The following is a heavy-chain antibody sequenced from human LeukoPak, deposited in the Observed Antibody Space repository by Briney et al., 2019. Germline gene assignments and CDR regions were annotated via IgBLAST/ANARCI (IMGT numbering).Heavy chain of an antibody. CDR1: GYSISSGYY. CDR2: IYDSGST. Sequence: SETLSLTCTVSGYSISSGYYWGWIRQPPGKGLEWIGSIYDSGSTYYNPSLKSRVTISVDTSKSQFSLKLSSVTAADTAVYYCARDEPVEMATIELTPYDMDVWGQGTTVTVSS. D-gene: IGHD5-24*01. V-gene: IGHV4-38-2*02. CDR3: ARDEPVEMATIELTPYDMDV. J-gene: IGHJ6*02.